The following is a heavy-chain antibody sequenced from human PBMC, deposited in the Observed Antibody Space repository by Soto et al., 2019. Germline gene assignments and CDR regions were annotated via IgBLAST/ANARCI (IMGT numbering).Heavy chain of an antibody. V-gene: IGHV3-21*01. CDR2: ISSSSSYI. Sequence: PGGSLRLSCAASGFTFSSYSMNWVRQAPGKGLEWVSSISSSSSYIYYADSVKGRFTISRDNAKNSLYLQMNSLRAEDTAVYYCVRDSPQATDDAFDIWGQGTMVTVSS. J-gene: IGHJ3*02. CDR1: GFTFSSYS. CDR3: VRDSPQATDDAFDI.